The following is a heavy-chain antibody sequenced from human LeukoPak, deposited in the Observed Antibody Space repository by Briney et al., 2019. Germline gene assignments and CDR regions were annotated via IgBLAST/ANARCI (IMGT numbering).Heavy chain of an antibody. J-gene: IGHJ3*02. CDR3: ARGRYCSGGSCYSAAFGI. D-gene: IGHD2-15*01. CDR2: ISGSGTTM. Sequence: GGSLRLSCAASGFTFSDYYMGWIRQAPGKGLEWLSYISGSGTTMYYADSVKGRFTISRDNAKNSLDLQMNSLRAEDTAVYYCARGRYCSGGSCYSAAFGIWGQGTMVTVSS. CDR1: GFTFSDYY. V-gene: IGHV3-11*04.